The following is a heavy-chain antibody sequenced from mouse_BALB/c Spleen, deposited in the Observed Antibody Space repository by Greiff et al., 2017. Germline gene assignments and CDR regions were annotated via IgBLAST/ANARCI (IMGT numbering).Heavy chain of an antibody. D-gene: IGHD4-1*01. J-gene: IGHJ2*01. CDR2: ISSGGSYT. CDR1: GFTFSSYT. V-gene: IGHV5-6-4*01. Sequence: EVKLVESGGGLVKPGGSLKLSCAASGFTFSSYTMSWVRQTPEKRLEWVATISSGGSYTYYPDSVKGRFTISRDNAKNTLYLQMSSLKSEDTAMYYCTSLTGTDFDYWGQGTTLTVSS. CDR3: TSLTGTDFDY.